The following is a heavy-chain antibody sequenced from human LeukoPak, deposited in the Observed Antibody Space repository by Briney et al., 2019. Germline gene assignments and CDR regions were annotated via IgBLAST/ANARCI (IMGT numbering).Heavy chain of an antibody. CDR3: ARGPRVAASPFDY. CDR2: MNPNSGNT. J-gene: IGHJ4*02. D-gene: IGHD2-15*01. CDR1: VYTFTSYD. Sequence: ASVKVSCKASVYTFTSYDINWVRQATGQGLEWMGWMNPNSGNTGYAQKLQGRVTITRNTSISTAYMERSSLRSEDTAVYYCARGPRVAASPFDYWGQGTLVTVSS. V-gene: IGHV1-8*03.